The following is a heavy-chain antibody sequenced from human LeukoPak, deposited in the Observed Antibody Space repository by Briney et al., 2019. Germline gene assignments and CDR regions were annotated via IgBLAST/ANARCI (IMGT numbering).Heavy chain of an antibody. D-gene: IGHD2-15*01. CDR1: GGSISSSSYY. Sequence: PSETLSFTCTVSGGSISSSSYYWGWIRQPPGKGLEWIGSIYYSGSTYYNPSLKSRVTISVDTSKNQFSLKLSSVTAADTAVYYCARVVVVVTTWVFPYFDYWGQGTLVTVSS. CDR3: ARVVVVVTTWVFPYFDY. V-gene: IGHV4-39*01. CDR2: IYYSGST. J-gene: IGHJ4*02.